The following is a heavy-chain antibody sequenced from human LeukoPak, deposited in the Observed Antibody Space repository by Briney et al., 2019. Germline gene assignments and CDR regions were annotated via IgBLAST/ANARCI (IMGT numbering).Heavy chain of an antibody. J-gene: IGHJ6*02. V-gene: IGHV4-59*08. D-gene: IGHD6-6*01. Sequence: SETLSLTCTVSGGSISDYYWTWIRQPPGKGLEWVGYIQNSAIYRAKIKSSPSLQSRVSLSIDTSKNQVSLTVNSVTAADTAVYYCARLSSTLYYSMDVWGPGTAVTVSS. CDR1: GGSISDYY. CDR3: ARLSSTLYYSMDV. CDR2: IQNSAIYRAKI.